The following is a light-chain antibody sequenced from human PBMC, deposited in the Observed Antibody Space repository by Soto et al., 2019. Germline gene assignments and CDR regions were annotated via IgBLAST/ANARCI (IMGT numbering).Light chain of an antibody. Sequence: DIVMTQSPLSLPVTPGEPASISCRSSQSLLHSNGYNYLDCYLQKPGQSPQLLISLGSNRSSGVPDRFSGSGSGTDFTLKISRVEAEDVGVYYCMQALQTPPWTFGQGTKV. CDR3: MQALQTPPWT. CDR2: LGS. J-gene: IGKJ1*01. CDR1: QSLLHSNGYNY. V-gene: IGKV2-28*01.